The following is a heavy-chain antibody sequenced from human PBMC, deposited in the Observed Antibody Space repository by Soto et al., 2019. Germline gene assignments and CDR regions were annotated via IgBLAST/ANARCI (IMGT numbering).Heavy chain of an antibody. D-gene: IGHD2-21*01. Sequence: ATVKISCKASGYIFSSHCIYWVLQALGQGLQWMGIINPGGGRTAYAQKFQGRVTLTRDMSTSTVYMELTSLTYDDTAVYYCEREVAGPGDTYGRDVWG. CDR1: GYIFSSHC. V-gene: IGHV1-46*01. CDR3: EREVAGPGDTYGRDV. J-gene: IGHJ3*01. CDR2: INPGGGRT.